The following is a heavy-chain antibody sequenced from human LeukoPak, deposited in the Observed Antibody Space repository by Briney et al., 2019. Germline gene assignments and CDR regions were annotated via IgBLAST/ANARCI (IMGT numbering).Heavy chain of an antibody. D-gene: IGHD3-10*01. V-gene: IGHV4-34*01. CDR2: INRSGSP. J-gene: IGHJ4*02. CDR3: ARGLYYYGSGSYYPPPEYLDY. Sequence: SETLSLTCAVYGGSFSGYYWSWIRQPPGKGLEWIAEINRSGSPNYNPSLKSRVTISVDTSKNQFSLKLSSVTAADTAVYYCARGLYYYGSGSYYPPPEYLDYWGQGTLVTVSS. CDR1: GGSFSGYY.